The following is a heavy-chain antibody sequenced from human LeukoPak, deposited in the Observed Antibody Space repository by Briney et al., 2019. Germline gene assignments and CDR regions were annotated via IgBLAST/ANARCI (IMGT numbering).Heavy chain of an antibody. CDR1: GGSISSGDYY. V-gene: IGHV4-30-4*08. D-gene: IGHD2-2*01. CDR2: IYYSGST. J-gene: IGHJ4*02. Sequence: SETLSLTCTVSGGSISSGDYYWSWIRQPPGKGLEWIGHIYYSGSTYYIPSLKSRVTMSVDTSKNQFSLKLSSVTAADTAVFYCARLHSAAMVFDYWGQGTLVTVSS. CDR3: ARLHSAAMVFDY.